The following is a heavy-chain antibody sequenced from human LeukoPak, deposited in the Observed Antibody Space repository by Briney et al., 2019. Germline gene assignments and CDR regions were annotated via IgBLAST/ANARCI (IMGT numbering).Heavy chain of an antibody. J-gene: IGHJ4*02. Sequence: SETLSLTCTVSGGSISSGGYYWSWIRQPPGKGLEWIGYIYYSGSTYYNPSLKSRVTISVDTSKNQFSLKLSSVTAADTAVYYCARAGYCSGGSCYGNFDYWGQGTLVTVSS. CDR1: GGSISSGGYY. CDR2: IYYSGST. CDR3: ARAGYCSGGSCYGNFDY. V-gene: IGHV4-31*03. D-gene: IGHD2-15*01.